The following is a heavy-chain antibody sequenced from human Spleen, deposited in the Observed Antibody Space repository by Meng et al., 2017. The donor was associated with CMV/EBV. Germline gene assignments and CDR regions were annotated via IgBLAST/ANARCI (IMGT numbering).Heavy chain of an antibody. J-gene: IGHJ4*02. CDR3: ANFEQIYSGKDY. D-gene: IGHD1-26*01. CDR2: IYSGGST. V-gene: IGHV3-66*02. CDR1: WLTVSSNY. Sequence: EGMLGESGVGLIPPGGSLILYCAASWLTVSSNYMSWVRQAPGKGLEWVSVIYSGGSTYYADSVKGRFTISRDNSKNTLYLQMNSLRAEDTAVYYCANFEQIYSGKDYWGQGTLVTVSS.